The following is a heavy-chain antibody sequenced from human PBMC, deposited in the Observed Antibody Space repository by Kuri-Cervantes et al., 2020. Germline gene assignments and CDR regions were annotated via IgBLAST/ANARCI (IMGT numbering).Heavy chain of an antibody. CDR1: GFTFDEYS. V-gene: IGHV3-48*02. CDR3: ARGHYGEADAFDI. Sequence: GGSLRLSCTASGFTFDEYSMNWVRQAPGKGLEWVSYISSSSSTIYYADSVKGRFTISRDNAKNSLYLQMNSLRDEDTAVYYCARGHYGEADAFDIWGQGTMVTVSS. D-gene: IGHD4-17*01. CDR2: ISSSSSTI. J-gene: IGHJ3*02.